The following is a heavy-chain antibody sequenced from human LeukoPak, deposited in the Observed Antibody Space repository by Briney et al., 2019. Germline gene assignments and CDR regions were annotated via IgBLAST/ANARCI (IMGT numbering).Heavy chain of an antibody. CDR3: ARGYGSGSYYNHVGACAFDP. CDR2: INHSGST. Sequence: SETLSLTCAVYGGSFSGYYWSWIRQPPGKGLEWIGEINHSGSTNYNPSLKSRVTISVDTSKNQFSLKLSSVTAADTAVYYCARGYGSGSYYNHVGACAFDPWGQGTLVTVSS. D-gene: IGHD3-10*01. V-gene: IGHV4-34*01. CDR1: GGSFSGYY. J-gene: IGHJ5*02.